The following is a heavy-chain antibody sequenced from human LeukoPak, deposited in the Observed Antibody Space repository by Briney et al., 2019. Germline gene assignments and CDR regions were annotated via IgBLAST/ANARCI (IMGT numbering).Heavy chain of an antibody. D-gene: IGHD3-3*01. J-gene: IGHJ4*02. V-gene: IGHV3-30-3*01. CDR3: ARGSPNYDFWSGDFDWLLSGPDY. Sequence: GGSLRLSCAASGFTFSSYAMHWVRQAPGKGLEWVAVISYDGSNKYYADSVKGRFTISRDNSKNTLYLQMNGLRAEDTAVYYCARGSPNYDFWSGDFDWLLSGPDYWGQGTLVTASS. CDR2: ISYDGSNK. CDR1: GFTFSSYA.